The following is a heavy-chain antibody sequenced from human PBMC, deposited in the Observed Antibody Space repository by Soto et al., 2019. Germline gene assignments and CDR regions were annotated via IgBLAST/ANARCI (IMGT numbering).Heavy chain of an antibody. CDR2: ISGSGVAT. CDR3: AQVMQSWRWVSDF. CDR1: EFTFSNYA. V-gene: IGHV3-23*01. D-gene: IGHD3-16*01. J-gene: IGHJ4*02. Sequence: EVQLLESGGGLVKPGGSLRLSCAASEFTFSNYAMTWVRQAPGKGLEWVSTISGSGVATFYADSVKGRFTISRDNSKNMVYLQRTTLRDEDTAVYYCAQVMQSWRWVSDFWGQGTLVTVSS.